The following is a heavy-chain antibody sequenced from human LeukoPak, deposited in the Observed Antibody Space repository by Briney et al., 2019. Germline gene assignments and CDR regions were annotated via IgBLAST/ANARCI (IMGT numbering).Heavy chain of an antibody. Sequence: GGSLRLSCAASGFTFSSYSMNWVRQAPGKGLEWVSYISSSSSTIYYADSVKGRFTISRDKAKNSLYLQMNSLRAEDTAVYYCARDGHAYGRGSPHYWGQGTLVTVSS. D-gene: IGHD3-10*01. V-gene: IGHV3-48*01. CDR1: GFTFSSYS. CDR2: ISSSSSTI. J-gene: IGHJ4*02. CDR3: ARDGHAYGRGSPHY.